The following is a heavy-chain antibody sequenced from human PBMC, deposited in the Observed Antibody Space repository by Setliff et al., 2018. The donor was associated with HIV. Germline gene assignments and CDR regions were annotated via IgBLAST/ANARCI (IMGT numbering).Heavy chain of an antibody. CDR2: IIPMVGFA. Sequence: SVKVPCKASGDIFSYQTYSWVRQAPGQGLEWMGSIIPMVGFANYEGKFQGRVTIIADASTNTTYLDLTSLRSEDTALYFCARQAGHVGDHFDYWGQGTLVTVSS. V-gene: IGHV1-69*02. CDR1: GDIFSYQT. D-gene: IGHD2-21*01. J-gene: IGHJ4*02. CDR3: ARQAGHVGDHFDY.